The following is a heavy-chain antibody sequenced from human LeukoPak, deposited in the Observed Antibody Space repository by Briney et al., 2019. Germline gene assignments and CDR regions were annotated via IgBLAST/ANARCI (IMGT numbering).Heavy chain of an antibody. V-gene: IGHV1-69*01. J-gene: IGHJ3*02. CDR2: ITPIFGTA. CDR3: AGTYYYGSGSYRDAFDI. Sequence: GSSVKVSCKSSGGTFSSYAISWVRQAPGQGLEWMGGITPIFGTANYAQKFQGRVTITADESTSTAYMELSSLRSEDTAVYYCAGTYYYGSGSYRDAFDIWGQGTMVTVSS. CDR1: GGTFSSYA. D-gene: IGHD3-10*01.